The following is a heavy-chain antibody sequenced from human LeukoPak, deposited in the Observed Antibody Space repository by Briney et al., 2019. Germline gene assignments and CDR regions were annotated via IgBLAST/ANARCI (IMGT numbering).Heavy chain of an antibody. CDR3: ARIGITMIVVDYYYGMDV. CDR2: INTNTGNP. J-gene: IGHJ6*02. Sequence: ASVKVSCKASGYTFTSYAMNWVRQAPGQGLEWMGWINTNTGNPTYAQGFTGRFVFSLDTSASTAYLQISSLKAEDTAVYYCARIGITMIVVDYYYGMDVWGQGTTVTVFS. V-gene: IGHV7-4-1*02. CDR1: GYTFTSYA. D-gene: IGHD3-22*01.